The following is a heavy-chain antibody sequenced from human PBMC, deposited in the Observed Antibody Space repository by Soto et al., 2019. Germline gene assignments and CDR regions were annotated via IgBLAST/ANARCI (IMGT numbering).Heavy chain of an antibody. Sequence: QVQLQQSGPGLVKPSQTLSLTCVISGDSVSSNDATWDWIRQSPSRGLEWLGRTYYRSKWYNDYPVSVKSXXPXHXXTSKNQISLQGNSVTPEDTAVYYCVRLVGNSWLDYWGQGTLVTVSS. CDR3: VRLVGNSWLDY. CDR2: TYYRSKWYN. J-gene: IGHJ4*02. D-gene: IGHD6-13*01. CDR1: GDSVSSNDAT. V-gene: IGHV6-1*01.